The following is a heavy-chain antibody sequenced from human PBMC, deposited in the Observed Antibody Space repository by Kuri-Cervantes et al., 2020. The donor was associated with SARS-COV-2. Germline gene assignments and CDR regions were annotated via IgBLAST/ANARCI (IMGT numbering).Heavy chain of an antibody. V-gene: IGHV3-30*03. CDR2: LSNDGAHE. J-gene: IGHJ6*02. D-gene: IGHD2-15*01. CDR1: GFTFRSSG. Sequence: GGSLRLSCAASGFTFRSSGMHWVRQAPGKGLEWVALLSNDGAHEYYADSVKGRFTISRDNSKNTLYLQMNSLRAEDTAVYYRARAFVVVVAAWRTGMDVWGQGTTVTVSS. CDR3: ARAFVVVVAAWRTGMDV.